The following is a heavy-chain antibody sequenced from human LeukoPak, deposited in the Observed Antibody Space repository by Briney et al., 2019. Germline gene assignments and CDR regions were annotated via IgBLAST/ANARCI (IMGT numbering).Heavy chain of an antibody. D-gene: IGHD2-15*01. CDR2: ISSSGRKI. CDR1: GVTFSDYE. Sequence: GGSLRLSCAVSGVTFSDYEMNWVRQAPGKGLEWVSYISSSGRKIYYADSVKGRFTISRDNAKNSLYLQMNSLRADDTAVYYCARGPRDPTEYCSRGACAPTYEVWGQGALVTVSS. V-gene: IGHV3-48*03. CDR3: ARGPRDPTEYCSRGACAPTYEV. J-gene: IGHJ4*02.